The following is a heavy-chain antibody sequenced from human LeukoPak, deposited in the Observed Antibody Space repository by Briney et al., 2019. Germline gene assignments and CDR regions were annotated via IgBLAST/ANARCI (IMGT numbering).Heavy chain of an antibody. CDR1: GISVTTSDG. CDR3: TREKRRGLYHYPSGAFHGFIQS. Sequence: SETLSLTCDVSGISVTTSDGWSWVRQSPGKALEWLGHIYQNETTNYNPSLKSRLIISIDKANNQFSLNLKSVTVADTAVYYCTREKRRGLYHYPSGAFHGFIQSWSQGSLVTVSS. CDR2: IYQNETT. V-gene: IGHV4/OR15-8*02. J-gene: IGHJ5*02. D-gene: IGHD3-10*01.